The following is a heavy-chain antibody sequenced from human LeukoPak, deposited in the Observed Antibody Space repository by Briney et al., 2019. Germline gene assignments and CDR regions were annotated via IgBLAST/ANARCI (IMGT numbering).Heavy chain of an antibody. CDR2: ISSSGSTI. CDR1: GFTFSDYY. CDR3: AREATVTTPYFDY. V-gene: IGHV3-11*01. J-gene: IGHJ4*02. D-gene: IGHD4-17*01. Sequence: GGSLRLSCAASGFTFSDYYMSWIRQAPGKGLEWVSYISSSGSTIYYADSVKGRFTISRDNAKNSLYLQMNSLRAEDTAVYYRAREATVTTPYFDYWGQGTLVTVSS.